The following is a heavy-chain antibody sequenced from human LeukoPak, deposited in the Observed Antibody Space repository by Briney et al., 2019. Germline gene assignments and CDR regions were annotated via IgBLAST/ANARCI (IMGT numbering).Heavy chain of an antibody. CDR1: GFTFSDYY. V-gene: IGHV3-11*01. D-gene: IGHD3-22*01. CDR3: ARADEGYYDSSGYYYWFDP. Sequence: GGSLRLSCAASGFTFSDYYMSWIRQAPGKGLEWVSYISSSGSTIYYADSVKGRFTISRDNAKNSLYLQMNSLGAEDTAVYYCARADEGYYDSSGYYYWFDPWGQGTLVTVSS. CDR2: ISSSGSTI. J-gene: IGHJ5*02.